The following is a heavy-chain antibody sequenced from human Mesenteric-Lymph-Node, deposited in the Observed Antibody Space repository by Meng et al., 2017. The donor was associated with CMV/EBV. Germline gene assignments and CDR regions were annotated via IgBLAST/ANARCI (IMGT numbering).Heavy chain of an antibody. CDR3: ARDCSGGRCNSPPGGMDV. CDR2: ISGSGHL. V-gene: IGHV3-21*01. CDR1: FNLGSFS. Sequence: FNLGSFSINWVSQAPGKGLEWVSTISGSGHLYYAGSVRGRFTISRDDAKNSVYLQMNSLRAEDTGVYYCARDCSGGRCNSPPGGMDVWGQGTTVTVSS. J-gene: IGHJ6*02. D-gene: IGHD2-15*01.